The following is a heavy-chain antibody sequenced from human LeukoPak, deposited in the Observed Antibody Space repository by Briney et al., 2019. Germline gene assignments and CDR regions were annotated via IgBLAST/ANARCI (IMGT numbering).Heavy chain of an antibody. V-gene: IGHV3-30*02. Sequence: GGSLRLSCGASGFLFDDHDMHWVRQAPGKELEWVAYIRSDGYHTYYADSVKGRFTITRDNLKNTLYLQMNSLRLEDMAVYYCAKPSGSGVDYWGRGTRVTVSS. J-gene: IGHJ4*02. CDR1: GFLFDDHD. D-gene: IGHD1-26*01. CDR3: AKPSGSGVDY. CDR2: IRSDGYHT.